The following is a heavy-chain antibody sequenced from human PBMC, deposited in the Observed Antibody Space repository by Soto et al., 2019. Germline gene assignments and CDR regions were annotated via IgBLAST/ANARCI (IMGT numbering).Heavy chain of an antibody. CDR1: GLTFRSYG. J-gene: IGHJ4*02. CDR3: MIDFIAVSSTF. Sequence: RLSCAASGLTFRSYGMHGVRQAPGKGMEWVAVISYDGSNKYYADSVKGRFTISRDNSKNTLYLQMNSLRAEDTAVYFCMIDFIAVSSTFWGQGIPVT. CDR2: ISYDGSNK. V-gene: IGHV3-30*03. D-gene: IGHD6-13*01.